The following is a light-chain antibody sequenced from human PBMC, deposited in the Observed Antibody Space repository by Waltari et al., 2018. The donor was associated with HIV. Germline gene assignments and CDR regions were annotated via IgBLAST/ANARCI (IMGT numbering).Light chain of an antibody. V-gene: IGKV1-39*01. Sequence: DIHMTQSPFSLSPSLVDSVTITCRENQSTSSDLNRYQQKPGKAPTLLRYAASSLQSRAPSRISGSRTGADFTLPISSLQPEDFATYYCQQSNSTTPGTFGPGTKVNIK. CDR3: QQSNSTTPGT. J-gene: IGKJ3*01. CDR2: AAS. CDR1: QSTSSD.